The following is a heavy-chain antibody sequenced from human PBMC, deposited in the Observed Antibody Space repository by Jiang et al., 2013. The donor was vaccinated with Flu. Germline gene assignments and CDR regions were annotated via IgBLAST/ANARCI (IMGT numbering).Heavy chain of an antibody. CDR2: IFWGGDK. D-gene: IGHD3-9*01. Sequence: PPGKALEWLALIFWGGDKRYSPSLEGRLTITKDTSKNQVVLTMTNMDPVDTATYYCAHSGWNLTGSYYFDYWGQGTLVTVSS. V-gene: IGHV2-5*02. CDR3: AHSGWNLTGSYYFDY. J-gene: IGHJ4*02.